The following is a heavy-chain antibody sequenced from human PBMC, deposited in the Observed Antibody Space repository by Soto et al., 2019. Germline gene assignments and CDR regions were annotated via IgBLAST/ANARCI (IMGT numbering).Heavy chain of an antibody. CDR2: ISYDGSNK. D-gene: IGHD3-22*01. V-gene: IGHV3-30*18. J-gene: IGHJ4*02. CDR3: AKDALTNYYDSSGYYYVSYFDY. Sequence: GGSLRLSCAASGFTFSSYGMHWVRQAPGKGLEWVAVISYDGSNKYYADSVKGRFTISRDNSKNTLYLQMNSLRAEDTAVYYCAKDALTNYYDSSGYYYVSYFDYWGQGTLVTVSS. CDR1: GFTFSSYG.